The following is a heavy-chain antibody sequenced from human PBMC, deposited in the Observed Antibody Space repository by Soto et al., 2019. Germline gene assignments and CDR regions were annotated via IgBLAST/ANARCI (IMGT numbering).Heavy chain of an antibody. Sequence: GASVKVSCKASGYTFTSYAMHWVRQAPGQRLEWMGWINAGNGNTKYSQKFQGRVTITRDTSASTAYMELSSLRSEDTAVYYCARDLLRYFEWSSYGMDVWGQGTTVPVSS. CDR1: GYTFTSYA. CDR2: INAGNGNT. D-gene: IGHD3-9*01. V-gene: IGHV1-3*01. J-gene: IGHJ6*02. CDR3: ARDLLRYFEWSSYGMDV.